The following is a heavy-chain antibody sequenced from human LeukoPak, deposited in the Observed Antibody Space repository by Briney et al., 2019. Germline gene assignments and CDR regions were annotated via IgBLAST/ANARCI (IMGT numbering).Heavy chain of an antibody. CDR2: ITYDGNNK. D-gene: IGHD6-13*01. CDR3: AKDARGYSSSWPGFPSNYYFDY. J-gene: IGHJ4*02. CDR1: GFTFSSYG. V-gene: IGHV3-30*18. Sequence: GGSLRLSCAASGFTFSSYGMHWVRQAPGKGLEWVAVITYDGNNKYYADSVKGRFTISRGNSKNTLYLQMNSLRAEDTAVYYCAKDARGYSSSWPGFPSNYYFDYWGQGTLVTVSS.